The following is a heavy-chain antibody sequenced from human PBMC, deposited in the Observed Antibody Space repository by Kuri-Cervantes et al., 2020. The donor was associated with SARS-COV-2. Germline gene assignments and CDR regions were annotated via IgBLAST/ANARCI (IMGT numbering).Heavy chain of an antibody. CDR2: IKSKTDGGTT. V-gene: IGHV3-15*01. J-gene: IGHJ4*02. D-gene: IGHD2-15*01. Sequence: GESLKISCAASGFTFSNAWMSWDRQAPGKGLEWVGRIKSKTDGGTTDYAAPVKGRFTISRDDSKTTLYLQMNSLKTEDTAVYYCTRGVSGTPIPRVDYWGQGTLVTVSS. CDR3: TRGVSGTPIPRVDY. CDR1: GFTFSNAW.